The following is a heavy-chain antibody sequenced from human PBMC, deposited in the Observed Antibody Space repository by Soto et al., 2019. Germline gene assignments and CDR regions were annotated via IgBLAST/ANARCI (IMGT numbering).Heavy chain of an antibody. CDR2: ISSSSSVI. V-gene: IGHV3-48*01. CDR1: GFILSDCA. Sequence: EVQLVESGGGLVQPGGSLRLSCATSGFILSDCAMNWVRQAPGKGLEWVSYISSSSSVIDYADSVKGRFTVSRDNARNSLYLQMNSLRAEDTAVYYCARDLSGGSNWYHYMDAWGKGTTVTVSS. J-gene: IGHJ6*03. D-gene: IGHD7-27*01. CDR3: ARDLSGGSNWYHYMDA.